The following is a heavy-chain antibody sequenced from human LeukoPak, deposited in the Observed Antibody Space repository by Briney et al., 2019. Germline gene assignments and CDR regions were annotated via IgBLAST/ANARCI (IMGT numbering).Heavy chain of an antibody. J-gene: IGHJ5*02. D-gene: IGHD3-3*01. V-gene: IGHV4-59*01. Sequence: SETLSLTCTVSGGSISSYYWSWIRQPPGKGLEWIGYIYYSGSTNYSPSLKSRVTISVDTSKNQFSLKLRSVTAADTAVYYCARAYTIYHNWFDPWGQGTLVTVSS. CDR2: IYYSGST. CDR3: ARAYTIYHNWFDP. CDR1: GGSISSYY.